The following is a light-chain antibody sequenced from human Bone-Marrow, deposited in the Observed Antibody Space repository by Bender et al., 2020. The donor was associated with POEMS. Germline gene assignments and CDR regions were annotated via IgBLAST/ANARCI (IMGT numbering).Light chain of an antibody. CDR3: ATWDSSLNGGV. Sequence: QSVLTQPPSASGTPGQRVTISCSGGSSNIGAHAVNWYQHLPGTAPKLLIYSSHRRPSEVPDRFSGSRSGTSASLAISGLQTGDEADYYCATWDSSLNGGVFGGGTKLTVL. V-gene: IGLV1-44*01. J-gene: IGLJ2*01. CDR1: SSNIGAHA. CDR2: SSH.